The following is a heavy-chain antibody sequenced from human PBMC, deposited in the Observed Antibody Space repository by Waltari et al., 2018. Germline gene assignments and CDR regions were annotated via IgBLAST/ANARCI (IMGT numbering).Heavy chain of an antibody. Sequence: QVQLVQSGAEVKKPGASVKVSCKASGYTFTSYYPHWVRQAPGQGLEWMGVIDPSGGSTDYAQKFQGRVTMTRDTSTSTVYMELSSLRSEDTAVFYCARSGGSSWLDPWGQGTLVTVSS. CDR3: ARSGGSSWLDP. CDR2: IDPSGGST. CDR1: GYTFTSYY. V-gene: IGHV1-46*01. D-gene: IGHD2-15*01. J-gene: IGHJ5*02.